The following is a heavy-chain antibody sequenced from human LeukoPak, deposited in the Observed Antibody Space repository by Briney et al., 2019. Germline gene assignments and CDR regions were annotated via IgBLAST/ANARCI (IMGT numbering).Heavy chain of an antibody. CDR3: ATQPNYYYDSSGYYCFDY. Sequence: GASVKVSCKVSGYTLTELSMHWVRQAPGKGLEWMGGFDPEDGGTIYAQKFQGRVTMTEDTSTDTAYMELSSLRSEDTAVYYCATQPNYYYDSSGYYCFDYWGQGTLVTVSS. CDR1: GYTLTELS. CDR2: FDPEDGGT. J-gene: IGHJ4*02. D-gene: IGHD3-22*01. V-gene: IGHV1-24*01.